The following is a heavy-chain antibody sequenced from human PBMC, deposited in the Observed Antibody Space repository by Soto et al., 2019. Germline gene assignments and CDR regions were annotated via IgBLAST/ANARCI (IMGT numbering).Heavy chain of an antibody. CDR2: IYYSGST. Sequence: PSETLSLTCPVSGGSVSSGDCYWSWIRQPPGKGLEWIGYIYYSGSTYYNPSLKSRVTISVHTSKNQFSLKLSSVTAADTAVYYCAREDFRAVTPDYWGQGTLVTVSS. D-gene: IGHD4-17*01. CDR3: AREDFRAVTPDY. V-gene: IGHV4-30-4*01. J-gene: IGHJ4*02. CDR1: GGSVSSGDCY.